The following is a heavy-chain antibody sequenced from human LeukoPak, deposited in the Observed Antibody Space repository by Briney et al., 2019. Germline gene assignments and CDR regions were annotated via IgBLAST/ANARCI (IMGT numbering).Heavy chain of an antibody. CDR1: GYIFTDHY. CDR2: INLAAGGT. CDR3: ARDSGNSWPSYFDS. J-gene: IGHJ4*02. V-gene: IGHV1-2*02. Sequence: ASVKVSCKASGYIFTDHYMHWVRQAPGQGLEWMGWINLAAGGTSYTQKFQGRVTMTRDTSISTAYLELSSLRSDDMAIFYCARDSGNSWPSYFDSWGQGTLVTVSS. D-gene: IGHD6-13*01.